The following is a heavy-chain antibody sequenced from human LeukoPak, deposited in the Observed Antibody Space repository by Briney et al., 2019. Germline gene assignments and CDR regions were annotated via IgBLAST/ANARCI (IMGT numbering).Heavy chain of an antibody. Sequence: ASVKVSCKASGYTFTSYGISWVRQDPGQGLEWMGWISAYNGNTNYAQKLQGRVTMTTDTSTSTAYMELRSLRSDDTAVYYCARAGETIFGAPNWFGPWGQGTLVTVSS. V-gene: IGHV1-18*01. D-gene: IGHD3-3*01. CDR3: ARAGETIFGAPNWFGP. CDR1: GYTFTSYG. CDR2: ISAYNGNT. J-gene: IGHJ5*02.